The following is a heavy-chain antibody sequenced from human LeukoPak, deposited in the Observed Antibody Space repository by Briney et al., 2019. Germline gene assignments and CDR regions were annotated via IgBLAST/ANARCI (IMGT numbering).Heavy chain of an antibody. CDR1: GFTFSDSY. Sequence: GGSLRLSCAASGFTFSDSYMSWIRQAPRKGLEWVSYISSSSTYTDYAGSVKGRFTISRDNAKNSLYLQMNSLRDEDTAVYYCARAVMVSLGFDSSGYSQDWGQGSLVTVSS. D-gene: IGHD3-22*01. V-gene: IGHV3-11*06. J-gene: IGHJ4*02. CDR2: ISSSSTYT. CDR3: ARAVMVSLGFDSSGYSQD.